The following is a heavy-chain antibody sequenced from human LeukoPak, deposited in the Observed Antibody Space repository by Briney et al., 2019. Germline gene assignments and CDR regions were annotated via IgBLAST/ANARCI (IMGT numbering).Heavy chain of an antibody. V-gene: IGHV1-69*05. Sequence: SVKVSCKASGGTLSSYAISWVRQAPGQGLEWMGGIIPIFGTANYAQKFQGRVTITTDESTSTAYMELSSLRSEDTAVYYCARASGMATINFYYYYMDVWGKGTTVTVSS. D-gene: IGHD5-24*01. J-gene: IGHJ6*03. CDR1: GGTLSSYA. CDR2: IIPIFGTA. CDR3: ARASGMATINFYYYYMDV.